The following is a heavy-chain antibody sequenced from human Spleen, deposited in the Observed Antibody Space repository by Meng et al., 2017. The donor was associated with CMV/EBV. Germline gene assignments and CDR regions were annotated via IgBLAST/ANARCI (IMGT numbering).Heavy chain of an antibody. D-gene: IGHD3-3*01. Sequence: SGGTISSGGYNWNWIRQNKGKGLEWSGNIYHSGSTYYNPSLKSRVTISVDTSKNQFSLKLSSVTAADTAMYYCARARRGSGSPNWFDPWGQGTLVTVSS. CDR3: ARARRGSGSPNWFDP. V-gene: IGHV4-31*02. CDR2: IYHSGST. CDR1: GGTISSGGYN. J-gene: IGHJ5*02.